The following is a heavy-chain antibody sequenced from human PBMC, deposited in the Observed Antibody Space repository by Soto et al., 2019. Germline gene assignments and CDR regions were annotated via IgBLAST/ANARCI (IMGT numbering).Heavy chain of an antibody. J-gene: IGHJ5*02. CDR1: GYTFTSYD. D-gene: IGHD2-2*01. CDR2: MNPNSGNT. V-gene: IGHV1-8*01. CDR3: ARGKIVVVPFPRYNWFDA. Sequence: GASVKVSCKASGYTFTSYDINWVRQATGQGLEWMGWMNPNSGNTGYAQKFQGRVTMTRNTSISTAYMELSSLRSEDTAVYYCARGKIVVVPFPRYNWFDAWGQGSLVTVSS.